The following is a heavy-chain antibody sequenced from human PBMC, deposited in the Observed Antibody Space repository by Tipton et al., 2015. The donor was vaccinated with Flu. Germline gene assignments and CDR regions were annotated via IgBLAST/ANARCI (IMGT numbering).Heavy chain of an antibody. CDR3: ARLRRGGYYYDSSGYLDY. Sequence: TLSLTCTVSGYSISSGYYWGWIRQPPGKGLEWIGYIYYSGSTNYNPSLKSRVTISVDTSKNQFSLKLSSVTAADTAVYYCARLRRGGYYYDSSGYLDYWGQGTLVTVSS. CDR2: IYYSGST. V-gene: IGHV4-38-2*02. D-gene: IGHD3-22*01. J-gene: IGHJ4*02. CDR1: GYSISSGYY.